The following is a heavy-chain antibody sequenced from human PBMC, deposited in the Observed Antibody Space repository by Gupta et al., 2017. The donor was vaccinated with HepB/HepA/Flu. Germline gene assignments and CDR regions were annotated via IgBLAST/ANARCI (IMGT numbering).Heavy chain of an antibody. CDR2: IKPDGDDK. Sequence: EVQLVESGGDLVQPGGSLSLSCAASGFTFRSHYMSWVRQAPGKGLAWVATIKPDGDDKYYVDSLKGRFTISRDNAKNSLFLQMNHLREEDTAVYYCARVSHYGGVNFDYWGQGTLVTVSS. D-gene: IGHD2-8*02. CDR3: ARVSHYGGVNFDY. J-gene: IGHJ4*02. V-gene: IGHV3-7*01. CDR1: GFTFRSHY.